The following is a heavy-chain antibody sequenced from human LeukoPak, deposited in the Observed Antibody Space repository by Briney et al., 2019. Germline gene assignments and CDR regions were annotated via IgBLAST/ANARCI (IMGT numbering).Heavy chain of an antibody. D-gene: IGHD6-13*01. CDR3: ARDQGSLTRSWYTGY. CDR2: INPYSGDT. J-gene: IGHJ4*02. V-gene: IGHV1-2*06. CDR1: GYTFTGYH. Sequence: GSVKVSCKASGYTFTGYHIHWVRQAPGQGLELMGRINPYSGDTNFAQKFQGRVTMTRDTSITTAYMDLSSLTPDDTAVYFCARDQGSLTRSWYTGYWGQGTQVTVSS.